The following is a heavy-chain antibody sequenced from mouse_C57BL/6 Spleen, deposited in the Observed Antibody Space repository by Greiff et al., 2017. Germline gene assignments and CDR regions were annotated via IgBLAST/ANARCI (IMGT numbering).Heavy chain of an antibody. Sequence: EVQGVESGPVLVKPGASVKMSCKASGYTFTDYYMNWVKQSHGKSLEWIGVINPYNGGTSYNQKFKGKATLTVDTSSSTAYMALNSLTSEDSAVYYWARYYYSSIHLYYAMDYWGQGTSVTVSS. CDR2: INPYNGGT. V-gene: IGHV1-19*01. D-gene: IGHD1-1*01. J-gene: IGHJ4*01. CDR1: GYTFTDYY. CDR3: ARYYYSSIHLYYAMDY.